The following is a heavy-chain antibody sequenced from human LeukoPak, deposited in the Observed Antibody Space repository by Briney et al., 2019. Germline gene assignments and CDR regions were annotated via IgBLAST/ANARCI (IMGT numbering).Heavy chain of an antibody. CDR1: GYSFTMYW. CDR3: ARRTARGYDI. V-gene: IGHV5-51*01. CDR2: TLPGDFNT. J-gene: IGHJ3*02. D-gene: IGHD3-3*01. Sequence: GESLKISCRTSGYSFTMYWVAWVRQMPGKGLEWMGITLPGDFNTRYSPSFQGQVSIPADKSVNTAYLQWSSLKASDTGMYYCARRTARGYDIWGQGTMITVSS.